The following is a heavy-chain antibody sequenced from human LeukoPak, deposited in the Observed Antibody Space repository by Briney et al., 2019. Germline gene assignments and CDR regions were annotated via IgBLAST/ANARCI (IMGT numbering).Heavy chain of an antibody. CDR1: GFNVTNFA. Sequence: GEFLRLSCAASGFNVTNFAMHWVRQPPGKGLEWVTLILYSADNTYYADPVKGRFTFSRDKSNNTLYLQMNSLRPDDSAVYYCASDPRDGGQNVWGKETTVTVSS. J-gene: IGHJ6*04. CDR3: ASDPRDGGQNV. V-gene: IGHV3-30*04. D-gene: IGHD5-24*01. CDR2: ILYSADNT.